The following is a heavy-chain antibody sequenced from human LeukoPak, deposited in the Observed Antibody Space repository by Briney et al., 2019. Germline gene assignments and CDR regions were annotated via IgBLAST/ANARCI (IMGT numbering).Heavy chain of an antibody. CDR2: IIPILGMT. CDR1: GGTFSNYA. Sequence: SVKVSCKASGGTFSNYAISWVRQAPGQGLEWMGRIIPILGMTNYAQKFQGRVTMTRDTSTSTVYMELTSLRSEDTAVYYCARDGLYCTNGVCSSDIWGQGTLVTVSS. J-gene: IGHJ3*02. CDR3: ARDGLYCTNGVCSSDI. V-gene: IGHV1-69*04. D-gene: IGHD2-8*01.